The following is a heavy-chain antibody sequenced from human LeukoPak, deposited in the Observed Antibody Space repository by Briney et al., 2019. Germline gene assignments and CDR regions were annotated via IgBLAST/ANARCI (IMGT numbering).Heavy chain of an antibody. CDR2: INYSGST. Sequence: SETLSLTCTVSGGSISSYYWSWIRQPPGKGLDWIGYINYSGSTKYNPSVKSRVTISVDTSKNQFYLKLSSVTAADTAVYYCARYDYGDYSFDYWGQGRLVTVSS. V-gene: IGHV4-59*01. D-gene: IGHD4-17*01. CDR1: GGSISSYY. J-gene: IGHJ4*02. CDR3: ARYDYGDYSFDY.